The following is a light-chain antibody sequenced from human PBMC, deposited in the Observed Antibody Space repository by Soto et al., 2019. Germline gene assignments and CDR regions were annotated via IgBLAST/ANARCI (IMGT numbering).Light chain of an antibody. Sequence: DIQMTQSPSSLSASVGDRVTITCRASQSISRYLNWYQQKPGKAPKLLIQGAYPLQSGAPSRFSGHGSGTNFTRTISSLQPEDSATYYCQQSSITPYTFGQGTKVDIK. V-gene: IGKV1-39*01. CDR1: QSISRY. CDR3: QQSSITPYT. J-gene: IGKJ2*01. CDR2: GAY.